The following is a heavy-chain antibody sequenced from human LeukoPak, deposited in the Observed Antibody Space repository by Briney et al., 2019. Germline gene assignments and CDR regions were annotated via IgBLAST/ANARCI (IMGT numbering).Heavy chain of an antibody. CDR3: ARRMRGDHAYDV. J-gene: IGHJ3*01. D-gene: IGHD3-10*01. CDR1: GLSLSNTEMR. CDR2: IDWDDEK. Sequence: SGPALVKPTQTLTLTCTFSGLSLSNTEMRASWIRQTPGKALEWLARIDWDDEKFYSTSLKTRLTISKDTSKNQVVLVMTNMDPVDTGTYFCARRMRGDHAYDVWGQGTMVTVSS. V-gene: IGHV2-70*04.